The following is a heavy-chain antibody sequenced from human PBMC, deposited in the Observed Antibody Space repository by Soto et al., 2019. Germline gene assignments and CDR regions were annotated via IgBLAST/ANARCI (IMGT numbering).Heavy chain of an antibody. CDR1: GGSISSSDW. D-gene: IGHD5-18*01. J-gene: IGHJ4*02. CDR2: IYHSGDT. Sequence: QVQLQESGPGLVKSSETLCLSCSVYGGSISSSDWWSWVRQPPGKGLEWIGEIYHSGDTNYNPSLKSRVTISVDKSKNQFSLKLSSVTAADTAVYYCARKSGGYNYGWGQETLVTVSS. CDR3: ARKSGGYNYG. V-gene: IGHV4-4*02.